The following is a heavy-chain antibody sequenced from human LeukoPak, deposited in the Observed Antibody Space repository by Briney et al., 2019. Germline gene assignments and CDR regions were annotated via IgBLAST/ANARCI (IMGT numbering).Heavy chain of an antibody. V-gene: IGHV4-59*08. CDR1: GGSLSSYY. CDR2: IYYSGST. D-gene: IGHD3-22*01. J-gene: IGHJ4*02. Sequence: SEALSHTCTVSGGSLSSYYWSGMRQPPARGVEWIGYIYYSGSTNYNPSLKSRVTISVDTSKTQFSLKLSSVTAAATAVYYCARLFYDSSGYYFCYWGQGTLVTVSS. CDR3: ARLFYDSSGYYFCY.